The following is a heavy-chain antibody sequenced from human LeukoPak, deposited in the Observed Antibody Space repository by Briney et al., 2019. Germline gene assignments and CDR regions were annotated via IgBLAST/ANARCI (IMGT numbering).Heavy chain of an antibody. J-gene: IGHJ2*01. CDR1: GYSSPSYC. CDR2: IHPGDSDT. D-gene: IGHD2-21*02. CDR3: ARIVVVTSTNWYFEL. Sequence: PAESLKIFCRASGYSSPSYCIGCWRHMAPKNRVGMVGIHPGDSDTRYSPSFQGQVTISVDKSITTAYLQWSRLKASDTAMYYCARIVVVTSTNWYFELWGRGTLVTVSS. V-gene: IGHV5-51*01.